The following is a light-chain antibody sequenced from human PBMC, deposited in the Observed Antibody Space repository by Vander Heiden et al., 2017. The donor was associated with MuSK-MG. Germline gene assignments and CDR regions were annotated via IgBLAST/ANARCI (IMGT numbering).Light chain of an antibody. J-gene: IGKJ4*01. V-gene: IGKV1-39*01. CDR2: AAS. CDR1: QNIVNY. Sequence: DTKMTQSPSSLSASVGDRVTITCRASQNIVNYLSWYQHKPGKAPRLLIYAASTLQSGVPSRFSGSGSGREFTLTISSLQPEDFATYYCQQSVSLVFSFGGGTKVEI. CDR3: QQSVSLVFS.